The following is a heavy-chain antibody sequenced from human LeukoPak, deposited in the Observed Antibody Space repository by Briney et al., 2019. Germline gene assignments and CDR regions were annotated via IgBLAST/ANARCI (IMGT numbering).Heavy chain of an antibody. Sequence: GASVKVSCKASGYTFTGYYMHWVRQAPGQGLEWMGWINPNSGGTNYAQKFQGRVTMTEDTSTDTACMELSSLRSEDTAVYYCATRYCSGGSCPNYYYYYINVWGKGTTVTISS. V-gene: IGHV1-2*02. CDR3: ATRYCSGGSCPNYYYYYINV. CDR2: INPNSGGT. D-gene: IGHD2-15*01. J-gene: IGHJ6*03. CDR1: GYTFTGYY.